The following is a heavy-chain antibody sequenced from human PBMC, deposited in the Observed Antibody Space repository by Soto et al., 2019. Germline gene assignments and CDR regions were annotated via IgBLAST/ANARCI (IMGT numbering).Heavy chain of an antibody. V-gene: IGHV4-34*01. D-gene: IGHD2-2*02. J-gene: IGHJ5*02. CDR1: GGPFSGYY. CDR2: INHSGST. CDR3: ARGYCSSTSCYTRFDP. Sequence: SETLSLTCAVYGGPFSGYYWSWIRQPPGKGLEWIGEINHSGSTNYNPSLKSRVTISVDTSKNQFSLKLSSVTAADTAVYYCARGYCSSTSCYTRFDPWGQGTLV.